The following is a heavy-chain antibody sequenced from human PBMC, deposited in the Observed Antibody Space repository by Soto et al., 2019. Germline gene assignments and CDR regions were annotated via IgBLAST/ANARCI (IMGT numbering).Heavy chain of an antibody. CDR3: VRLYTSGWYFDY. Sequence: GGSLRLSCAASGFTFSSYSMNWVRQAPGKGLEWVSYITKSSSPIYYTDSVKGRFIVSRDNAKNSLYLQMNSLRDEDTAVYYCVRLYTSGWYFDYWGQGTLVTVSS. CDR2: ITKSSSPI. CDR1: GFTFSSYS. J-gene: IGHJ4*02. D-gene: IGHD6-19*01. V-gene: IGHV3-48*02.